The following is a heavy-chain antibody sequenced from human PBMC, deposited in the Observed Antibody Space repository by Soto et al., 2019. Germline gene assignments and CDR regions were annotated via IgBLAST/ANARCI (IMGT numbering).Heavy chain of an antibody. D-gene: IGHD5-18*01. J-gene: IGHJ4*02. CDR1: GFTFTSYG. Sequence: QAHLVESGGGVVQPGRSLRLSCAASGFTFTSYGMHLVRQAPGTRLGWVAVISYDGGLQHYADSVKGRFTISRDNSKTMVLLQMNSLRAEDTAVYYCVSDRGYGHASVPYSWGQGTLVSVSS. V-gene: IGHV3-30*03. CDR2: ISYDGGLQ. CDR3: VSDRGYGHASVPYS.